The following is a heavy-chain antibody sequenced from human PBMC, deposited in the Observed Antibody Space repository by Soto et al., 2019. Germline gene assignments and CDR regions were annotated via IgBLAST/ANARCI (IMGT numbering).Heavy chain of an antibody. V-gene: IGHV4-31*03. CDR3: ARRYGLSAFDI. Sequence: PSETLSLTCTVSGGSISSGGYYWSWIRQHPGKGLEWIGYIYYSGSTYYNPSLKSRVTISVDTSKNQFSLKLSSVTAADTAVYFCARRYGLSAFDIWGQGTMVTVSS. CDR2: IYYSGST. D-gene: IGHD3-10*01. CDR1: GGSISSGGYY. J-gene: IGHJ3*02.